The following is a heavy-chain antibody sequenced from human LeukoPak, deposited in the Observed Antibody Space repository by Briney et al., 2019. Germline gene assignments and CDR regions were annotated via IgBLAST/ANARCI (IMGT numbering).Heavy chain of an antibody. V-gene: IGHV3-48*03. J-gene: IGHJ4*02. CDR2: ISSSSSTI. CDR3: AKDLVRGVIIGSFDY. D-gene: IGHD3-10*01. Sequence: PGGSLRLSCAASGFTFSTYEMNWVRQAPGKGLEWVSYISSSSSTIYYADSVKGRFTISRDNSKNTLYLQMNSLRAEDTAVYYCAKDLVRGVIIGSFDYWGQGTLVTVSS. CDR1: GFTFSTYE.